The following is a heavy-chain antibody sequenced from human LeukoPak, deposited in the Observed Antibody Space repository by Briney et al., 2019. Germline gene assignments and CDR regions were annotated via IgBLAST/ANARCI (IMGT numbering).Heavy chain of an antibody. D-gene: IGHD6-19*01. CDR1: GYTFATYA. V-gene: IGHV7-4-1*02. Sequence: ASVKVSCKASGYTFATYAVNWVRQAPGQGLEWMGWINTNTGNPTYAQGFTGRFVFSLDTSVSTAYLQISSLKAEDTAVYYCARNYKQWLGWYYFDYWGQGTLVTVSS. J-gene: IGHJ4*02. CDR3: ARNYKQWLGWYYFDY. CDR2: INTNTGNP.